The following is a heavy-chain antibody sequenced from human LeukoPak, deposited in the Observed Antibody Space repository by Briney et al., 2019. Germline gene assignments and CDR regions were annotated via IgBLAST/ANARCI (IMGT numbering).Heavy chain of an antibody. CDR3: ARVGSSWYGSPYYYGMDV. D-gene: IGHD6-13*01. CDR1: GFTFSSYS. CDR2: ISSSSSYI. Sequence: GGSLRLSCAASGFTFSSYSMNWVRQAPGEGLEWVSSISSSSSYIYYADSVKGRFTISRDNAKNSLYLQMNSLRAEDTAVYYCARVGSSWYGSPYYYGMDVWGQGTTVTVSS. V-gene: IGHV3-21*01. J-gene: IGHJ6*02.